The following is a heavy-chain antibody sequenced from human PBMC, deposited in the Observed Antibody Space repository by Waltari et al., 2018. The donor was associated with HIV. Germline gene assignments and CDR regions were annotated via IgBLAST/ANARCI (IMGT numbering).Heavy chain of an antibody. CDR2: ISISGGST. J-gene: IGHJ6*02. D-gene: IGHD2-15*01. V-gene: IGHV3-23*01. Sequence: EVQLLESGGGLVQPGGSLRLSCAASGFPFTNYAMTWVSQAPGKGMVSLSSISISGGSTYYADSVKGRFTISRDISKNTLYLQMNSLRVEDAAIYYCAKSPGYCSAGDCHLYGLDVWGLGTTVTVSS. CDR1: GFPFTNYA. CDR3: AKSPGYCSAGDCHLYGLDV.